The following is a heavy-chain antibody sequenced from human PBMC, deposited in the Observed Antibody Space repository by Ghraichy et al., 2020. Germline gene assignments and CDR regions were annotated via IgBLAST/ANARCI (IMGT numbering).Heavy chain of an antibody. D-gene: IGHD2-15*01. J-gene: IGHJ5*02. CDR3: ARGGWGGSCPRWLDP. Sequence: GGSLRLSCAASGFTFSTYWLHWVRQAPGKGLVWVSHINSDGSNTNYADSVKGRFTISRDNTKNTLYLQMNSLRAEDTAVYYCARGGWGGSCPRWLDPWGQGPLVTVSS. V-gene: IGHV3-74*01. CDR2: INSDGSNT. CDR1: GFTFSTYW.